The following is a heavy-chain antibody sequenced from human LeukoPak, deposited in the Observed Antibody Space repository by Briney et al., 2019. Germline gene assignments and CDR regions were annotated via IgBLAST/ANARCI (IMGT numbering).Heavy chain of an antibody. D-gene: IGHD2-2*01. V-gene: IGHV1-18*01. CDR2: ISAYNGNT. CDR1: GYTFTSYG. J-gene: IGHJ3*02. CDR3: ARDRCSSTSCYEYAFDI. Sequence: ASVKVSCKASGYTFTSYGISWVRQAPGQGLEWMGWISAYNGNTNYAQKLQGRVTMTTDTSTSTAYMELRSLRSDDTAVYYCARDRCSSTSCYEYAFDIWGQGTMVTVSS.